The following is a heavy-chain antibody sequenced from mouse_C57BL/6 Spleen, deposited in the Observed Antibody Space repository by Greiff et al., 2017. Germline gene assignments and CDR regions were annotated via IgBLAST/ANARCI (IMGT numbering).Heavy chain of an antibody. CDR2: IDPSDSYT. CDR1: GYTFTSYW. Sequence: VQLQQPGAELVRPGTSVKLSCKASGYTFTSYWMHWVKQRPGQGLEWIGVIDPSDSYTNYNQKFKGKATLTVDTSSSTAYMQLSSLTSEDSAVYYCARDYGSSYEAYWGQGTLVTVSA. J-gene: IGHJ3*01. V-gene: IGHV1-59*01. CDR3: ARDYGSSYEAY. D-gene: IGHD1-1*01.